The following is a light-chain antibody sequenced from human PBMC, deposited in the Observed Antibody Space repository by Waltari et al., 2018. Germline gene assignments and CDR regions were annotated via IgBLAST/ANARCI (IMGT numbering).Light chain of an antibody. CDR3: ATWDDNLNGVV. Sequence: QSVLTQPPSASGTPGQRVTISCSGSSSNIGSQAVNWYQQPPGTAPKLRMYSNNQRPSGVPDRFSGSKSGTSASLAISGLQSEDEADYYCATWDDNLNGVVFGGGTKLTVL. CDR1: SSNIGSQA. V-gene: IGLV1-44*01. J-gene: IGLJ2*01. CDR2: SNN.